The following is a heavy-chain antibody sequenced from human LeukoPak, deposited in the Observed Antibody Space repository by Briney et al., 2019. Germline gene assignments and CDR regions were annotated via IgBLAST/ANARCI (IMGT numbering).Heavy chain of an antibody. D-gene: IGHD5-18*01. CDR1: GFTFSSYA. CDR3: AKDLGYSYGTKLDY. CDR2: ISGSGGGT. Sequence: GGPLRLSCAASGFTFSSYAMTWVRQAPGKGLEWVSAISGSGGGTYYADSVKGRFTISRDNSKNTLYLQMNSLRAEDTAVYYCAKDLGYSYGTKLDYWGQGTLVTVSS. V-gene: IGHV3-23*01. J-gene: IGHJ4*02.